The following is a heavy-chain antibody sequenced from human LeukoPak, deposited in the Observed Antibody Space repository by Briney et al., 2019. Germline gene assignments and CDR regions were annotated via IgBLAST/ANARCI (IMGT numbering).Heavy chain of an antibody. CDR2: INSDGINT. CDR1: GFTFSNYW. Sequence: GGSLRLSCAASGFTFSNYWMHWVRQAPGKGLVWVSRINSDGINTSYADSVKGRFTISRDSAKNTLYLQMNSLRAEDTAVYYCARLWTPYIVVVTGGWFDPWGQGTLVTVSS. J-gene: IGHJ5*02. V-gene: IGHV3-74*01. CDR3: ARLWTPYIVVVTGGWFDP. D-gene: IGHD2-21*02.